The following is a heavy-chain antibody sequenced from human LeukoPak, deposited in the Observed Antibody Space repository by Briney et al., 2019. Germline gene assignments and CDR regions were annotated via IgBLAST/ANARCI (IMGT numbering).Heavy chain of an antibody. CDR3: ARVGGSSWYYYYYYGMDV. D-gene: IGHD6-13*01. CDR1: GFTFSSYW. CDR2: IKQDGSEK. V-gene: IGHV3-7*01. Sequence: GGSLRLSCAASGFTFSSYWMSWVRQAPGKGLEWVANIKQDGSEKHYVDSVKGRFTISRDNAKNSLYLQMNSLRAEDTAVYYCARVGGSSWYYYYYYGMDVWGQGTTVTVSS. J-gene: IGHJ6*02.